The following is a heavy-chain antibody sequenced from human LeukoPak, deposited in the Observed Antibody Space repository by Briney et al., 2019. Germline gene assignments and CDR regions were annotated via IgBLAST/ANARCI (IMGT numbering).Heavy chain of an antibody. V-gene: IGHV1-46*01. Sequence: ASVKVSCKASGYTFTSHFMHWVRQAPGQGLEWMGIINPRGGSTSYTQRFQGRVTMTRDTSTSTVYMELSSLRSEDTAVYYCARVKSYYYDTSDKDAFDIWGQGTMVTVSS. CDR3: ARVKSYYYDTSDKDAFDI. CDR2: INPRGGST. J-gene: IGHJ3*02. D-gene: IGHD3-22*01. CDR1: GYTFTSHF.